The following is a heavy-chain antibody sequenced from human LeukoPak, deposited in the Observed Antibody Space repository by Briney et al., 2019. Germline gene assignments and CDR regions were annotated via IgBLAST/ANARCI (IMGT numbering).Heavy chain of an antibody. Sequence: ASVTVSCKASGYTFTGYYMHWVRQAPGQGLEWMGWINPNSGGTNYAQKFQGRVTMTRDTSISTAYMELSRLRSDDTAVYYCARESVSSSLRWFDPWGQGTLVTVSS. CDR3: ARESVSSSLRWFDP. J-gene: IGHJ5*02. V-gene: IGHV1-2*02. CDR2: INPNSGGT. D-gene: IGHD6-6*01. CDR1: GYTFTGYY.